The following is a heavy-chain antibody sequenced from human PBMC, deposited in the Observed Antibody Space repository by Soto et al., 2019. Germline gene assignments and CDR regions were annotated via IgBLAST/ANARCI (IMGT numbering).Heavy chain of an antibody. CDR3: AKEQTHSEADTSSIFDY. CDR1: GFTVSNYP. Sequence: EVQLLESGGGFVEPGWSLRLSCAASGFTVSNYPMTWVRQAPGKGLEWVSSISGSGGSTYYAASEKGRFTISRDNPKNTISLQMNSLRAEDTAVYYCAKEQTHSEADTSSIFDYWGQGTLVTVSS. CDR2: ISGSGGST. V-gene: IGHV3-23*01. D-gene: IGHD2-2*01. J-gene: IGHJ4*02.